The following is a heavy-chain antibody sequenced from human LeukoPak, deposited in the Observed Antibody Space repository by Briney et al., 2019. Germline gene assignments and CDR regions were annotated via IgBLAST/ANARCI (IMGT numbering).Heavy chain of an antibody. CDR1: GFTFSGSA. CDR3: NSGPVGAKFYYHYYLDV. D-gene: IGHD1-26*01. J-gene: IGHJ6*03. Sequence: GGSLRLSCAASGFTFSGSAMHWVRQASGKGLEWVGRIRSKANSYATAYAASVKGRFTISRDDSKNTAYLQMNSLKTEDTAVYYCNSGPVGAKFYYHYYLDVWGKGTTVTVSS. CDR2: IRSKANSYAT. V-gene: IGHV3-73*01.